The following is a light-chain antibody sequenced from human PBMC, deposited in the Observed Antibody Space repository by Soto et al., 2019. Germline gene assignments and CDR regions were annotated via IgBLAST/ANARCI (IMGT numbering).Light chain of an antibody. Sequence: EVVMTQSPATLSVSPGERATLSCRASQSVITNYLAWYQQKPGQAPRLLIYGASSRATGIPDRFSGGGSGTDFTLTISRLEPEDFAVYYCQQFSSYPLTFGGGTKVDIK. CDR1: QSVITNY. J-gene: IGKJ4*01. CDR2: GAS. V-gene: IGKV3-20*01. CDR3: QQFSSYPLT.